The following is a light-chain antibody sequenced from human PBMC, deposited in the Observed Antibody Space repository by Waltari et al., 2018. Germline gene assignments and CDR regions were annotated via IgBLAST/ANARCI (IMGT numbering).Light chain of an antibody. J-gene: IGLJ1*01. Sequence: SYVLTQPPSVSVAPGQTARITCDGNKIGSKNVPWYQQKPGQAPVLVVYDDGDRPSGIPDRFSGSNSGNTATLTISRVDAGDEADYYCQVWDSGSDHYVFGTVTKVTVL. CDR1: KIGSKN. CDR3: QVWDSGSDHYV. V-gene: IGLV3-21*02. CDR2: DDG.